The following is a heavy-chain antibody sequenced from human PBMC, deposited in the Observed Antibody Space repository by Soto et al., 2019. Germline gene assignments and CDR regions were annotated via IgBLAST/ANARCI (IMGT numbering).Heavy chain of an antibody. V-gene: IGHV3-33*01. D-gene: IGHD6-13*01. J-gene: IGHJ6*02. CDR3: ARDDGDRGIAAADYYGMDV. CDR1: GFTFSSYG. Sequence: QAGGSLRLSCAASGFTFSSYGMHWVRQAPGKGLEWVAVIWYDGSNKYYADSVKGRFTISRDNSKNTLYLQMNSLRAEDTAVYYCARDDGDRGIAAADYYGMDVWGQGTTVTVSS. CDR2: IWYDGSNK.